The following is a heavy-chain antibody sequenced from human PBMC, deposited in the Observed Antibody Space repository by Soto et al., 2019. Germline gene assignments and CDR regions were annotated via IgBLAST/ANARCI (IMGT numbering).Heavy chain of an antibody. V-gene: IGHV1-18*01. CDR2: ISAYNGNT. CDR1: GYTFTSYG. J-gene: IGHJ5*02. Sequence: ASVQVSCKASGYTFTSYGISWVRQAPGQGLEWMVWISAYNGNTNYAQKLQGRVTMTTDTSTSTAYMELRSLRSDDTAVYYCASPHCSSTSCYFSLDPWGQGTLVTVSS. D-gene: IGHD2-2*01. CDR3: ASPHCSSTSCYFSLDP.